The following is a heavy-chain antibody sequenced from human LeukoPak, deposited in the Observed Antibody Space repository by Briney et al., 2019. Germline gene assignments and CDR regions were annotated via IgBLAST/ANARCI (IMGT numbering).Heavy chain of an antibody. Sequence: GGSLRLSCAASGFTFSSYWMHWVRQAPGKGLVCVSRINSDGSSTSYADSVKGRFTISRDNAKNTLYLQMNSLRAEDTAVYYCARPLRFMEWLVVDPWGQGTLVTVSS. CDR1: GFTFSSYW. D-gene: IGHD3-3*01. CDR2: INSDGSST. CDR3: ARPLRFMEWLVVDP. V-gene: IGHV3-74*01. J-gene: IGHJ5*02.